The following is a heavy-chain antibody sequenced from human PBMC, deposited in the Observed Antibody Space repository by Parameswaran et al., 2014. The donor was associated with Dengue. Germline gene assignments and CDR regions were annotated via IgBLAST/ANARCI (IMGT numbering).Heavy chain of an antibody. Sequence: WIRQSPSRGLEWLGRTYYRSKWYNDYAVSVKSRITINPDTSKNQFSLQLNSVTPEDTAVYYCARGRYSGYEPFYYYYGMDVWGQGTTVTVSS. CDR2: TYYRSKWYN. D-gene: IGHD5-12*01. V-gene: IGHV6-1*01. CDR3: ARGRYSGYEPFYYYYGMDV. J-gene: IGHJ6*02.